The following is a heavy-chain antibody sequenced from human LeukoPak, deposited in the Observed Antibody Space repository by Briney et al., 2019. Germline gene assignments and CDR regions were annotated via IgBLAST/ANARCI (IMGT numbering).Heavy chain of an antibody. J-gene: IGHJ4*02. Sequence: GGSLRLSCAAAGFIFSCYSVSWARQAAGKRLGWVSVFSGSGANTYYPDSVEGRSTTSRDNSKNAFMQQMNSLTAEATAVYYFAERYSSSWYYFEYWGQGILVTISS. D-gene: IGHD6-13*01. CDR3: AERYSSSWYYFEY. CDR2: FSGSGANT. CDR1: GFIFSCYS. V-gene: IGHV3-23*01.